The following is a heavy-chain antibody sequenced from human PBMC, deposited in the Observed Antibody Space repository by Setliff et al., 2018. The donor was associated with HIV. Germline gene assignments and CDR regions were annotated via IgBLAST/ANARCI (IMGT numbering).Heavy chain of an antibody. V-gene: IGHV4-61*09. D-gene: IGHD3-10*01. J-gene: IGHJ4*02. Sequence: SETLSLTCTVSGGSISSGSYYWSWIRQPAGKGLEWIGHIYTSGSTNYNPSLNSRATTSIDTPKNQFSLKLNSVTAADTAVYYCARLSGGMVPNYWGPGTLVTVSS. CDR1: GGSISSGSYY. CDR3: ARLSGGMVPNY. CDR2: IYTSGST.